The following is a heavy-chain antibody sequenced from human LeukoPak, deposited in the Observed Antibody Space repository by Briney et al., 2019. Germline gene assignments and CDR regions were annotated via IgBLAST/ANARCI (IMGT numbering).Heavy chain of an antibody. CDR1: GYNFTTHW. V-gene: IGHV5-51*01. CDR3: ATALRSGNYMTFDF. Sequence: GESLKISCKGSGYNFTTHWTGWVRQMPGKGLEWMGINFPRDSDTSYSPSFQGQITISVDKSISTAYLQLSSLKASDTAMYYCATALRSGNYMTFDFRGQGTLVTVSS. CDR2: NFPRDSDT. D-gene: IGHD3-10*01. J-gene: IGHJ4*02.